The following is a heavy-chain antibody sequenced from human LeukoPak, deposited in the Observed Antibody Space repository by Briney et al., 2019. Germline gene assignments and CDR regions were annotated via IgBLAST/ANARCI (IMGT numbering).Heavy chain of an antibody. CDR3: ARDASYYDILTRGGVDY. CDR2: ISSSSSYI. Sequence: PGGSLRLSCAASGFTFSSYSMNWVRQAPGKGLEWVSSISSSSSYIYYADSVKGRFTISRDNAKNSLYLQMNSLRAEDTAVYYCARDASYYDILTRGGVDYWGQGTLVTVSS. J-gene: IGHJ4*02. V-gene: IGHV3-21*01. D-gene: IGHD3-9*01. CDR1: GFTFSSYS.